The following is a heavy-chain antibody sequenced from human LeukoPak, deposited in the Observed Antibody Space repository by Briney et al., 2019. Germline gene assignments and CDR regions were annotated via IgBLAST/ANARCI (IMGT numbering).Heavy chain of an antibody. CDR3: ARDNSVRDEAWWFNP. CDR2: IKQDGSEK. CDR1: GFTFSSFW. D-gene: IGHD5-24*01. Sequence: GGSLRLSCAASGFTFSSFWMNWVRQAPGEGLEWVANIKQDGSEKYYVDSVKGRFTISRDNAKNSLYLQMNSLRAEDTAVYYCARDNSVRDEAWWFNPWGQGTLVTVSS. J-gene: IGHJ5*02. V-gene: IGHV3-7*01.